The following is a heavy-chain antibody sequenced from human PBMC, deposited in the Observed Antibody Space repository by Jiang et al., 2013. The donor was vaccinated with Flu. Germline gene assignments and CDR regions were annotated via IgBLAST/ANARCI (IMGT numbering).Heavy chain of an antibody. CDR2: FDPEDGET. J-gene: IGHJ4*02. D-gene: IGHD3-9*01. V-gene: IGHV1-24*01. CDR1: GYTLTELS. Sequence: SVKVSCKVSGYTLTELSMHWVRQAPGKGLEWMGGFDPEDGETIYAQKFQGRVTMTEDTSTDTAYMELSSLRSEDTAVYYCATSRALRYFDWLEKYYFDYWGQGTLVTVSS. CDR3: ATSRALRYFDWLEKYYFDY.